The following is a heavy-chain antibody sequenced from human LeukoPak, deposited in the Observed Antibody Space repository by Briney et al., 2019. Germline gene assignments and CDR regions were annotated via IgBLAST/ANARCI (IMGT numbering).Heavy chain of an antibody. V-gene: IGHV5-51*01. CDR3: ARQTAMGRSGDY. CDR1: GYSFTSYW. Sequence: GESLKISCKASGYSFTSYWIGWVRQMPGKGLEWMGIIDPSDSETRYTPSFQGQVTISVDKSLTTADLQWNSLKASDTAMYYCARQTAMGRSGDYWGQGTLVTVSS. D-gene: IGHD5-18*01. CDR2: IDPSDSET. J-gene: IGHJ4*02.